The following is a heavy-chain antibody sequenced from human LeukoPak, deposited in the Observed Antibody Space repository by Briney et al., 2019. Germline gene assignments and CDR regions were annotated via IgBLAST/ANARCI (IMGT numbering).Heavy chain of an antibody. J-gene: IGHJ4*02. CDR2: ISSSRSYI. Sequence: PGGSLRLSCAASGFTFISYSMNWVRQAPGKGLEWVSSISSSRSYIYYADSVKGRFTISRDNAKNSLYLQMNSLRAEDTAVYYCARGNGDYSGYWGQGTLVTVSS. CDR1: GFTFISYS. V-gene: IGHV3-21*01. CDR3: ARGNGDYSGY. D-gene: IGHD1-1*01.